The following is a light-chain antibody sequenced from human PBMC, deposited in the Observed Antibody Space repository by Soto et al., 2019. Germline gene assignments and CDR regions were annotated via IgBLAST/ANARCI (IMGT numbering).Light chain of an antibody. CDR3: QQYNNWPWT. CDR2: GAS. J-gene: IGKJ1*01. Sequence: EIVLTQAPGTLSLSPGEGASLSCRASQSVRSNLAWYQQKPGQAPRLLIFGASTRATGIPARFSGSGSGTEFTLTISSLQSEDFAVYYCQQYNNWPWTFGQGTKVDIK. CDR1: QSVRSN. V-gene: IGKV3-15*01.